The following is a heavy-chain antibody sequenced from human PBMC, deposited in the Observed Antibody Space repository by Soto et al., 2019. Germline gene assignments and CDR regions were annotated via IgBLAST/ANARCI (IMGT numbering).Heavy chain of an antibody. CDR2: MNPNSGNT. J-gene: IGHJ4*02. D-gene: IGHD2-15*01. V-gene: IGHV1-8*01. CDR1: GYTFTSYD. Sequence: ASVKVSCKASGYTFTSYDINWVRQATGQGLEWMGWMNPNSGNTGYAQKFQGRVTMTRNTSISTAYMELSSLRSEDTAVYYCARVVGYCSGGSCYSSSHFDSWGQGSLVTVSS. CDR3: ARVVGYCSGGSCYSSSHFDS.